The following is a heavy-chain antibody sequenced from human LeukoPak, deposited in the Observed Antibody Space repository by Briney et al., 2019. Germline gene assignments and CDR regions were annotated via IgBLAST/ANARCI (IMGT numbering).Heavy chain of an antibody. CDR3: ARTDIVVVPAAHEPELAEYFQH. Sequence: PEGSLRLSCAASGFTFSSYSMNWVRQAPGKGLEWVSSISSSSSYIYYADSVKGRFTISRDNAKNSLYLQMNSLRAEDPAVYYCARTDIVVVPAAHEPELAEYFQHWGQGTLVTVSS. V-gene: IGHV3-21*01. CDR2: ISSSSSYI. CDR1: GFTFSSYS. D-gene: IGHD2-2*01. J-gene: IGHJ1*01.